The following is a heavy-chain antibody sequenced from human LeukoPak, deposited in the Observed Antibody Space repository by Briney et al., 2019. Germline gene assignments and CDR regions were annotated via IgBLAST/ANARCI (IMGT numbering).Heavy chain of an antibody. CDR2: ISSSSSYI. CDR1: GFTFSSYS. D-gene: IGHD3-10*01. J-gene: IGHJ4*02. CDR3: ARDVGLLWFGEL. Sequence: PGGSLRLSCAASGFTFSSYSMNWVRQAPGKGLVWVSSISSSSSYIYYADSVKGRFTISRDNAKNSLYLQMNSLRAEDTAVYYCARDVGLLWFGELWGQRTLVTVSS. V-gene: IGHV3-21*01.